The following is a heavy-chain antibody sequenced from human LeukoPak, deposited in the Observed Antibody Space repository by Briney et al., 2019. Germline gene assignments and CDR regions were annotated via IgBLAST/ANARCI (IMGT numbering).Heavy chain of an antibody. Sequence: PAGSLRLSCAASGFTFSNYAVSWIRQAPGKGLEWVSVISGGGGSKYYADSVKGRFTISRDYSRDTLYLQMDSLRAEDTAVYYCAKADTSMVRRYYFDYWGQGTLVTVSS. CDR1: GFTFSNYA. J-gene: IGHJ4*02. CDR3: AKADTSMVRRYYFDY. D-gene: IGHD5-18*01. V-gene: IGHV3-23*01. CDR2: ISGGGGSK.